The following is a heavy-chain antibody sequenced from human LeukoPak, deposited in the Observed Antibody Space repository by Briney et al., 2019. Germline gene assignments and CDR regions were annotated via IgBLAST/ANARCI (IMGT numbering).Heavy chain of an antibody. CDR3: ATQPCGGGSCYLGH. Sequence: GGSLRLSCVASGFTFSNYAMHWVRQAPGKGLEWVAVISYDGSNKFYAVSLKGRFSISRDNSMNTLYLQMNTLRAEDTAVYYCATQPCGGGSCYLGHWGQGTVVTLSS. J-gene: IGHJ4*02. V-gene: IGHV3-30-3*01. D-gene: IGHD2-15*01. CDR2: ISYDGSNK. CDR1: GFTFSNYA.